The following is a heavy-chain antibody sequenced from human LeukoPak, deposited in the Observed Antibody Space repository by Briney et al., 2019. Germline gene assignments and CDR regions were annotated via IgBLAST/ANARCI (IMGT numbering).Heavy chain of an antibody. V-gene: IGHV4-59*01. D-gene: IGHD3-9*01. J-gene: IGHJ3*02. Sequence: SETLSLTCTVSGGSISSYYWSWIRQPPGKGLEWIGYIYYSGSTNYNPSLKSRVTISVDTSKNQFSLKLSSVIAADTAVYYCARGILTGPIYAFDIWGQGTMVTVSS. CDR2: IYYSGST. CDR1: GGSISSYY. CDR3: ARGILTGPIYAFDI.